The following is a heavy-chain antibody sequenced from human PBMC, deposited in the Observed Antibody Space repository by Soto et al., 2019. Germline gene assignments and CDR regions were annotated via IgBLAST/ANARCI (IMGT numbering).Heavy chain of an antibody. D-gene: IGHD3-3*01. V-gene: IGHV1-3*01. CDR2: INAGNGNT. Sequence: QVQLVQSGAEVKKPGASVKVSCKASGYTFTSYAMHWVRQAPGQRLEWMGWINAGNGNTKYSQRFQGRGTITRDTNQSTAYVEVSRLRSEVTAVYYCAGGHFLLFWYFDLWGRGTLVTVSS. CDR1: GYTFTSYA. CDR3: AGGHFLLFWYFDL. J-gene: IGHJ2*01.